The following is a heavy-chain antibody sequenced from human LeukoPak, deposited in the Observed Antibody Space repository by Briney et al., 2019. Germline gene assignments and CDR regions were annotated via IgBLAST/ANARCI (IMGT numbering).Heavy chain of an antibody. V-gene: IGHV3-23*01. CDR2: ISGSGDRT. Sequence: PGGSLRLSCVGAGFTFSDYAMTWVRQAPGKGLRWVSGISGSGDRTYYADSVKGRFTISRDNSKNTLYLQMDSLTDDDTAVYYCAKDRIPVAGRQDIWYFWGQGALVTVSS. CDR1: GFTFSDYA. D-gene: IGHD6-19*01. CDR3: AKDRIPVAGRQDIWYF. J-gene: IGHJ4*02.